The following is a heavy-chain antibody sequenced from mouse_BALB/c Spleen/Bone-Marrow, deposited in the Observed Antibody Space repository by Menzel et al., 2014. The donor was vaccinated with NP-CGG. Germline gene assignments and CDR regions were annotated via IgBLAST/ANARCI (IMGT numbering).Heavy chain of an antibody. D-gene: IGHD2-10*02. J-gene: IGHJ2*01. CDR1: GFTFSSFG. V-gene: IGHV5-17*02. CDR2: ISSGSSTI. CDR3: ARGKYGYDY. Sequence: EVMLVESGGGLVQPGGSRKLSCAASGFTFSSFGVHWVRQAPEKGLEWVAYISSGSSTIYYADTVKGRFTISRDNPKNTLFLQMTSLRSEDTAMYYCARGKYGYDYLGQGTTLTVSS.